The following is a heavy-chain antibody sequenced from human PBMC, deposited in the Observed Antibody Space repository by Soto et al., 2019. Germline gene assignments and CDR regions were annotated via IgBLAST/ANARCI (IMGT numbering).Heavy chain of an antibody. CDR2: ISWNSGSI. J-gene: IGHJ4*02. Sequence: EVQLVESGGGLVQPGRSLRLSCAASGFTFDDYAMHCVRQAPGKGLEWVSGISWNSGSIGYADSAKGRFTISRDNAKNTPYLQMNGLSADETALYYCAKGTGYGYYGHYFDYWVQGPLVTVS. CDR3: AKGTGYGYYGHYFDY. V-gene: IGHV3-9*01. D-gene: IGHD4-17*01. CDR1: GFTFDDYA.